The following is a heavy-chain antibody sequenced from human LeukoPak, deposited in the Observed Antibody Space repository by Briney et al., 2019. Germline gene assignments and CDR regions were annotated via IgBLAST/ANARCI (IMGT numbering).Heavy chain of an antibody. CDR2: IYYSGST. J-gene: IGHJ4*02. V-gene: IGHV4-59*01. Sequence: SETLSLTCTVSGGSISSYYWSWIRQPPGKGLEWIGYIYYSGSTNYNPSLKSRVTISVDTSKNQFSLKLSSVTAADTAVYYCARGIAAAGMEYWGQGTLVTVSS. CDR3: ARGIAAAGMEY. D-gene: IGHD6-13*01. CDR1: GGSISSYY.